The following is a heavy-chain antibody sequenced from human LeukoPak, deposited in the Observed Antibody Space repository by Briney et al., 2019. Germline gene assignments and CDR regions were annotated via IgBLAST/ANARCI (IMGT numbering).Heavy chain of an antibody. Sequence: GGSLRLSCTASESTFDHAMHWVRQTPGKGLAWVSGIGWNSARTGYADSVRGRFTISRDNAKNSLYLQMNSLRAEDTALYYCGKDISAGGMDVWGQGTTVTVSS. CDR3: GKDISAGGMDV. J-gene: IGHJ6*02. V-gene: IGHV3-9*01. CDR2: IGWNSART. CDR1: ESTFDHA. D-gene: IGHD3-10*01.